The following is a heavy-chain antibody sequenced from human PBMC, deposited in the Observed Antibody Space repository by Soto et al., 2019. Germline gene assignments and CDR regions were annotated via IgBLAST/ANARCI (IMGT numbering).Heavy chain of an antibody. D-gene: IGHD6-19*01. V-gene: IGHV3-21*01. Sequence: EVQLVESGGGLVKPGGSLRLSCAASGFTFSSYSMNWVRQAPGKGLEWVSSISSSSSYIYYADSVKGRFTISRDNAKNSLYRQRNSLRAEDTAVYYCAREVYTSGSFDYWGQGSLVTVSS. CDR1: GFTFSSYS. CDR2: ISSSSSYI. CDR3: AREVYTSGSFDY. J-gene: IGHJ4*02.